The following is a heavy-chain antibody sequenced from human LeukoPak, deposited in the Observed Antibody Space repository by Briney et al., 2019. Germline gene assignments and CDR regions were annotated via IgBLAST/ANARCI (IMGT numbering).Heavy chain of an antibody. D-gene: IGHD3-10*01. V-gene: IGHV4-34*01. CDR3: ARGYPTVLLWFGGRWFDP. Sequence: SETLSLTCAVYGGSFSGYYWSWIRQPPGKGLEWIGEINHSGSTNYNPSLKSRVTISVDTSKNQFSLKLSSVTAADTAVYYCARGYPTVLLWFGGRWFDPWGQGTLVTVSS. J-gene: IGHJ5*02. CDR1: GGSFSGYY. CDR2: INHSGST.